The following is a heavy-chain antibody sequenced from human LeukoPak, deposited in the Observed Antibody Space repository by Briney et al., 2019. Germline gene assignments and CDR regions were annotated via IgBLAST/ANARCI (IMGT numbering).Heavy chain of an antibody. CDR2: IYYSGSS. J-gene: IGHJ4*02. CDR3: ARARASGYYGAVDY. D-gene: IGHD3-22*01. Sequence: SETLSLTCTVSGASISDYYWSWIRQPPGKGLEWIGYIYYSGSSNYNPSLMSRVTISVDTSKNQFSLKLSSVTAADTAVYYCARARASGYYGAVDYWGQGTLVTVSS. V-gene: IGHV4-59*01. CDR1: GASISDYY.